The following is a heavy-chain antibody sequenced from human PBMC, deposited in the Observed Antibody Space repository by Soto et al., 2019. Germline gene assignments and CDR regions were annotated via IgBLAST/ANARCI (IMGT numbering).Heavy chain of an antibody. Sequence: SETLSLTCTVSGTSISSYYWSWIRQPPGKGLEWIANIHYSGTTNYNPSLASRVTLSVDTSKNQFSLKMTSVTAADRAMYFCARVRGTAGKRYFDYWGPGTLVTVSS. CDR2: IHYSGTT. CDR3: ARVRGTAGKRYFDY. D-gene: IGHD6-13*01. J-gene: IGHJ4*02. CDR1: GTSISSYY. V-gene: IGHV4-59*01.